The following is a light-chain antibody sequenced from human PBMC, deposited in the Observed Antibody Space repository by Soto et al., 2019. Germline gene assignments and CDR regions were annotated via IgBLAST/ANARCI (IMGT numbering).Light chain of an antibody. CDR2: GAS. J-gene: IGKJ1*01. CDR1: QSVSSSY. CDR3: QQYGSSPWT. V-gene: IGKV3-20*01. Sequence: EIGLTQSPGTLSLSPGERATLSCRASQSVSSSYLAWCQQKPGQAPRLLIYGASSRATGIPDRFSGSGSGTDFTLTISRLEPEDFAVYYCQQYGSSPWTFGQGTKVDIK.